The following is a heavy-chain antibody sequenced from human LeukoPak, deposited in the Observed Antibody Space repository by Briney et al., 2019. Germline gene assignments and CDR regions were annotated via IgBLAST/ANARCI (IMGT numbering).Heavy chain of an antibody. CDR1: VGSISSSSYY. CDR3: ARLSHDYGENPYFDY. CDR2: IYYSVST. D-gene: IGHD4-17*01. Sequence: SETLSLTCNVCVGSISSSSYYWGWIRQPPGKALEWMGSIYYSVSTYYNPSLKSRVTISVDTSKNQFSLKLSFVTAADTAVYYCARLSHDYGENPYFDYWGQGTLVTVSS. V-gene: IGHV4-39*01. J-gene: IGHJ4*02.